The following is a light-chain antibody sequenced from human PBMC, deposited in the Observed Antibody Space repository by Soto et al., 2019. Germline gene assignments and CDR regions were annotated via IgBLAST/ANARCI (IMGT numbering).Light chain of an antibody. Sequence: DIQMTQSPSTLSASVGDRVTITCRASQSINSWLAWYQQKPGKAPKLLIYDASSLESGVPSRFSGSGSGTEFTLTISSLQPDDFATYYCQQYNSYGTFGQGTKLEIK. J-gene: IGKJ2*02. CDR3: QQYNSYGT. V-gene: IGKV1-5*01. CDR1: QSINSW. CDR2: DAS.